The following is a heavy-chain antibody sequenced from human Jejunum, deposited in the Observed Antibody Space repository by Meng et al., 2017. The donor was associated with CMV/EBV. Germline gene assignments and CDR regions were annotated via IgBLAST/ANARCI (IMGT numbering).Heavy chain of an antibody. V-gene: IGHV3-53*01. J-gene: IGHJ4*02. CDR2: IYTGGST. CDR3: AKGEGRPHYYFDY. Sequence: AVSGVTVNSIYLSWVRQAPGKGLEWVSTIYTGGSTFYTDSVEGRFVISRDTSKNTLYLQMNSLRPEDTAIYYCAKGEGRPHYYFDYWGQGTLVTVSS. CDR1: GVTVNSIY. D-gene: IGHD1-26*01.